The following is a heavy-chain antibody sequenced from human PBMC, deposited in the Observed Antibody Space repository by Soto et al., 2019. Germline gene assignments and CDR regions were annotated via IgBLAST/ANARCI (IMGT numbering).Heavy chain of an antibody. D-gene: IGHD5-12*01. CDR2: INPNSGGT. CDR3: AREMDIVATLAFDY. V-gene: IGHV1-2*02. CDR1: GYTFTGYY. J-gene: IGHJ4*02. Sequence: ASVKVSCKASGYTFTGYYMHWVRQAPGQGLEWMGWINPNSGGTNYAQKFQGRVTMTRDTSISTAYMELSRLRSDDTAVYYCAREMDIVATLAFDYWGQGPLVTVSS.